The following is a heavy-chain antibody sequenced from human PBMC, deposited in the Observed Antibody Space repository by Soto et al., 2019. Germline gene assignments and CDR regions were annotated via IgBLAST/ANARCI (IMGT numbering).Heavy chain of an antibody. CDR2: ISSSSIYI. Sequence: EVQLVESGGGLVKHGGSLSLTCAASGFTFSNYSMNWVRQPPGKGLEWVSSISSSSIYIYYADSVKGRFTISRDNAKNSLYLQMNSLRAAETAAYYCASPWGHYYNYYDMVVWGKGPTVTVSS. J-gene: IGHJ6*03. CDR3: ASPWGHYYNYYDMVV. CDR1: GFTFSNYS. D-gene: IGHD7-27*01. V-gene: IGHV3-21*01.